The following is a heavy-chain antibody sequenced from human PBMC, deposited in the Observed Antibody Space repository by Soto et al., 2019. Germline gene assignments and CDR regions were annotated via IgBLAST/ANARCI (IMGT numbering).Heavy chain of an antibody. D-gene: IGHD2-2*01. Sequence: GGSLRLSCAASGFTFSIYGMHWVRQAPGKGLEWVAVISYDGSNKYYADSVKGRFTISRDNSKNTLYLQMNSLRAEDTAVYYCAKFGRYGYCSSTSCPAFDYWGQGTLVTVSS. CDR3: AKFGRYGYCSSTSCPAFDY. CDR2: ISYDGSNK. V-gene: IGHV3-30*18. J-gene: IGHJ4*02. CDR1: GFTFSIYG.